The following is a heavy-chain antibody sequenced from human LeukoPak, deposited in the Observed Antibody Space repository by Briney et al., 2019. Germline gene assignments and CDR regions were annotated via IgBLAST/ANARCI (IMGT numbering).Heavy chain of an antibody. CDR2: ISSTSSYI. CDR1: GFTFRDYS. J-gene: IGHJ5*02. D-gene: IGHD5-18*01. V-gene: IGHV3-21*01. CDR3: ARGRLWQTGCFDP. Sequence: GGSLRLLCGASGFTFRDYSIHCARQARGKALEGVSCISSTSSYIYYAESVRGRFTISRDNAKNSLYLQMNSLTAEDTAVYYCARGRLWQTGCFDPWGQGTLVTVSS.